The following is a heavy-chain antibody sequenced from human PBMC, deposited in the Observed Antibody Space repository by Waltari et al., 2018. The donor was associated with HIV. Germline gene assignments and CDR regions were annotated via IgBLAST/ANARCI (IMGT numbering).Heavy chain of an antibody. CDR3: AKDIGKWEPYYFDY. CDR2: IRYDGSNK. D-gene: IGHD1-26*01. V-gene: IGHV3-30*02. Sequence: WVAFIRYDGSNKYYADSVKGRFTISRDNSKNTLYLQMNSLRAEDTAVYYCAKDIGKWEPYYFDYWGQGTLVTVSS. J-gene: IGHJ4*02.